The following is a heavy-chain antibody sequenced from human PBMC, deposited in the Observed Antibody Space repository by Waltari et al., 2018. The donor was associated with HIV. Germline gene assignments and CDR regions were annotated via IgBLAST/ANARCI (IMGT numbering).Heavy chain of an antibody. CDR2: IMGSGGST. V-gene: IGHV3-23*01. CDR1: RFPPEGYA. D-gene: IGHD3-10*01. Sequence: EVQLLESGGGWVQPGGSLRLSCEASRFPPEGYAMTWFRLAPGKGLEGVAGIMGSGGSTFYADSVKGRFAISRDNSKNTLYLQMNTLRAEDTAVYYCAKFRGSGSDYWGQGAQVTVSS. CDR3: AKFRGSGSDY. J-gene: IGHJ4*02.